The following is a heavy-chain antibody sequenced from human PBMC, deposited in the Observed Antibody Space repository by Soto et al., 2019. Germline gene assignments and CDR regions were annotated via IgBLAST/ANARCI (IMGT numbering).Heavy chain of an antibody. D-gene: IGHD2-8*01. J-gene: IGHJ5*02. CDR2: ISYDGSNK. CDR3: AKDFSEKKCTNDVCYTGSWFDP. CDR1: GFTFSSYG. Sequence: GGSLRLSCAASGFTFSSYGMHWVRQAPGKGLEWVAVISYDGSNKYYAESVKGRFSISRDNSKNTLYLRMNSLRAEDKAVYYCAKDFSEKKCTNDVCYTGSWFDPWGQGTLVTVSS. V-gene: IGHV3-30*18.